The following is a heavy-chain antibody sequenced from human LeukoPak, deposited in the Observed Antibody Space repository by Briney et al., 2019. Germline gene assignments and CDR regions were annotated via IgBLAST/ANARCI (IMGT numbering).Heavy chain of an antibody. D-gene: IGHD3-10*01. CDR1: GFTFNSYG. J-gene: IGHJ4*02. CDR2: ISYDGKHQ. Sequence: GGSLRLSCAASGFTFNSYGMLWVRQAPGRGLEWVTVISYDGKHQFYADSVKGRFTISRDNSENTVYLQMNGLRVEDTAIYYCARASGRDKTGGFDYWGQGTLVAVS. V-gene: IGHV3-30*03. CDR3: ARASGRDKTGGFDY.